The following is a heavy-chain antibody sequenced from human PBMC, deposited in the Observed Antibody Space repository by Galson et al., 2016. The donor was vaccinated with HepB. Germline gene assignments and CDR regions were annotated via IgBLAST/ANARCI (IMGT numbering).Heavy chain of an antibody. D-gene: IGHD2/OR15-2a*01. Sequence: SETLSLTCRVSGGSVSSPTWWTWVRQSPGKGLEWIGESYHTGTTNYHPSLRRRVTISVDKSKNQFALRLASVTAADTAVYFCASKEGTSKSHYFYGLDVWGQGTTVIVSS. J-gene: IGHJ6*01. CDR3: ASKEGTSKSHYFYGLDV. V-gene: IGHV4-4*02. CDR2: SYHTGTT. CDR1: GGSVSSPTW.